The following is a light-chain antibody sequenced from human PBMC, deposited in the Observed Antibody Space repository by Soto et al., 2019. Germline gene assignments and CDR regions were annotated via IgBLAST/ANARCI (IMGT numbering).Light chain of an antibody. CDR1: SSDVGGYNY. J-gene: IGLJ1*01. Sequence: QSALTQPASVSGSPGQSITISCTGTSSDVGGYNYVYWYQQHPGKAPKLMIYDVSNRPSGVSNRVSGSKSGNTASLTISGLQAEDEDDYYCSSYTSSSTLVVFGTGTKLTVL. CDR2: DVS. CDR3: SSYTSSSTLVV. V-gene: IGLV2-14*01.